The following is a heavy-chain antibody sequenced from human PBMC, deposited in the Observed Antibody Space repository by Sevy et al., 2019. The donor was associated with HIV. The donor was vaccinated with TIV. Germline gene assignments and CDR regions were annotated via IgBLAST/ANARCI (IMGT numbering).Heavy chain of an antibody. CDR1: HYTFSSYT. V-gene: IGHV3-30-3*01. D-gene: IGHD4-17*01. Sequence: GGSLRLSCAASHYTFSSYTMHWVRQAPGKGLEWVALISDDGGNKNYADSVKGRFTISGDNSKNTLYLQMNSLRAEDTAVYYCARDQHDYGGNLRTGWFDPWGQGTLVTVSS. CDR3: ARDQHDYGGNLRTGWFDP. J-gene: IGHJ5*02. CDR2: ISDDGGNK.